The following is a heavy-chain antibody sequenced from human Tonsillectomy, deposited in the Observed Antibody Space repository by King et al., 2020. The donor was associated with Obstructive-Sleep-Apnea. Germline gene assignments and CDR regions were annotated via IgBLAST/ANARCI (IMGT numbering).Heavy chain of an antibody. D-gene: IGHD3-10*01. J-gene: IGHJ6*02. CDR2: ISYDGSNK. CDR1: GFSFSSYA. V-gene: IGHV3-30-3*01. Sequence: VQLVESGGGVVQPGRSLRLSCAVSGFSFSSYAMHWVRQAPGKGLEWVAVISYDGSNKHYAYSVKGRFTISRDNSKNTLYLQMNSLRAEDTAVYYCARRRVRGATYYYGMDVWGQGTTVTVSS. CDR3: ARRRVRGATYYYGMDV.